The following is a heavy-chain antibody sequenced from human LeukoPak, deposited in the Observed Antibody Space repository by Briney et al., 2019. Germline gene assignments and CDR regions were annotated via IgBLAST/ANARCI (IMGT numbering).Heavy chain of an antibody. D-gene: IGHD6-13*01. CDR2: ITQDGSEK. V-gene: IGHV3-7*04. Sequence: GGSLTLSCAPWGLTLCNHGELCLRDPRGEAGVWWAYITQDGSEKYYVDSVKGRSTISREKAKKSLYLQMNSLRAEATAVYYCARGRGAAAGSPFGNWGQGKLVTVS. CDR3: ARGRGAAAGSPFGN. J-gene: IGHJ4*02. CDR1: GLTLCNHG.